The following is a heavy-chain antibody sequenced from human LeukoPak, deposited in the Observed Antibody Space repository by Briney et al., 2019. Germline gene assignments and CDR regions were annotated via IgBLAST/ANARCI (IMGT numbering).Heavy chain of an antibody. CDR2: IYSGGST. Sequence: PGGSLRLSCVVSGFTVSSNYMSWVRQAPGKGLEWVSVIYSGGSTYYADSVKGRFAISRDNSKNTLYLQMNSLRAEDTAVYYCARSRYYYPADYWGQGTPVTVSS. CDR3: ARSRYYYPADY. CDR1: GFTVSSNY. J-gene: IGHJ4*02. D-gene: IGHD2/OR15-2a*01. V-gene: IGHV3-66*01.